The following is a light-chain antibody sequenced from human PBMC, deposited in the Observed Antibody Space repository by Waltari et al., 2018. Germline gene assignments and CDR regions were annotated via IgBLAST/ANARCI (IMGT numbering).Light chain of an antibody. CDR3: SAWDTSLSAVV. CDR1: SNNAGHHS. CDR2: RNN. Sequence: QAGLTQPPSVSTGLRQTATLTRPGNSNNAGHHSPASLQQHQGPPPKLLSYRNNDRPSGISERFSASRSGNTASLTITGLQPEDEADYYCSAWDTSLSAVVFGGGTKVTVL. V-gene: IGLV10-54*01. J-gene: IGLJ2*01.